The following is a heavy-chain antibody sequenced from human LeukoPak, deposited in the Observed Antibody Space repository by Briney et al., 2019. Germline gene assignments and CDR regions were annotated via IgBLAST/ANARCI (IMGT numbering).Heavy chain of an antibody. Sequence: ALVKVSCKASGGTFSSYAISWVRQAPGQGLEWMGGIIPIFGTANYAQKFQGRVTITADESTSTAYMELSSLRSEDTAVYYCARAWDFDIVVVPWFDPWGQGTLVTVSS. CDR3: ARAWDFDIVVVPWFDP. D-gene: IGHD2-2*01. CDR1: GGTFSSYA. CDR2: IIPIFGTA. J-gene: IGHJ5*02. V-gene: IGHV1-69*01.